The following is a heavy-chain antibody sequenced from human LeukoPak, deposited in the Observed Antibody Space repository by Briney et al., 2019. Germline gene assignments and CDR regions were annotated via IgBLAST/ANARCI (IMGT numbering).Heavy chain of an antibody. CDR1: GFPFSTQS. CDR3: ARGVGSRNYYDHRLQN. J-gene: IGHJ4*02. V-gene: IGHV3-48*02. Sequence: PGGSLTLSCAASGFPFSTQSMNWVRQAPRKGLEWVSHIMSSGSVVSYSDSAKGRFTISRDNAHNSLYLQMNSLRDEDTAVYYCARGVGSRNYYDHRLQNWGRGTLVTVSS. D-gene: IGHD3-10*01. CDR2: IMSSGSVV.